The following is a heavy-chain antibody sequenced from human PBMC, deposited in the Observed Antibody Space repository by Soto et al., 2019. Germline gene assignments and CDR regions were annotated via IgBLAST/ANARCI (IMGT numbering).Heavy chain of an antibody. J-gene: IGHJ5*02. D-gene: IGHD5-12*01. V-gene: IGHV4-59*01. Sequence: QVQLQESGPGLVKPSETLSLTCTVSGGSISSYYWSWIRQPPGKGLEWIGYIYYSGSTNYNPSLKSRVTISVHTSKNQISLKLSSVTAADTALYYCARDFRSSGGYDKVWWFDPWGQGTLVTVSS. CDR3: ARDFRSSGGYDKVWWFDP. CDR1: GGSISSYY. CDR2: IYYSGST.